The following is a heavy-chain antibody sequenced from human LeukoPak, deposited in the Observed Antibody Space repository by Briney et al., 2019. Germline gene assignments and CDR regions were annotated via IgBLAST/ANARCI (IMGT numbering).Heavy chain of an antibody. CDR3: VRGYSFGPYGMDV. D-gene: IGHD2-15*01. Sequence: GGSLRLSCSASGFPFSSYAMHWVRQAPGKGLEYVSAISDSGGSTYYADSVKGRFTIPRDNSKNTLYLQMSSLRAEDAAVYFCVRGYSFGPYGMDVWGQGTTVTVSS. V-gene: IGHV3-64D*09. CDR2: ISDSGGST. J-gene: IGHJ6*02. CDR1: GFPFSSYA.